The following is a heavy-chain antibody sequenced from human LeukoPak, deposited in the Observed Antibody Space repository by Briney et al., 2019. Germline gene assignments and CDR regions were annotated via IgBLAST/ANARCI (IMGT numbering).Heavy chain of an antibody. CDR2: INPTGTRT. D-gene: IGHD3-10*01. V-gene: IGHV1-46*01. Sequence: ASVTVSCKASGCTFTSYYMHWVRQAPGQGLEWIGLINPTGTRTGYAQKFQGRVTMTRDMSTSTDYMELSSLRSEDTAIYYCARDNSVGDIAWWFDPWGQGTLVTVST. CDR1: GCTFTSYY. J-gene: IGHJ5*02. CDR3: ARDNSVGDIAWWFDP.